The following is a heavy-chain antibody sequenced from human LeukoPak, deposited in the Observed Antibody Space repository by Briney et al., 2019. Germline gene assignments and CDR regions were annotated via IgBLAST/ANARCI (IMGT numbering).Heavy chain of an antibody. J-gene: IGHJ2*01. CDR3: ARQGYRGYRYGLWCFDL. D-gene: IGHD5-18*01. Sequence: SETLSLTCTVSGGSISSSSYYWGWIRQPPGKGLEWIGSIYYSGSYYSNPSLKSRVTISVDTSKNQFSLQLSSVTAADTAVYYCARQGYRGYRYGLWCFDLWGRDTLVTVSS. V-gene: IGHV4-39*01. CDR1: GGSISSSSYY. CDR2: IYYSGSY.